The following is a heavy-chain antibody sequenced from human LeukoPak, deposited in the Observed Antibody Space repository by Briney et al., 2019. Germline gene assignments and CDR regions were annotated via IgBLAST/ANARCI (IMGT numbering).Heavy chain of an antibody. CDR2: IYYSGST. D-gene: IGHD3-10*01. V-gene: IGHV4-39*07. CDR3: ARATDMVRGVVGAFDL. J-gene: IGHJ3*01. CDR1: GGSISSSSYY. Sequence: SETLSLTCTVSGGSISSSSYYWGWIRQPPGEGLEWIGSIYYSGSTYYNPSLQSRVAISVDTSKTQFSLKLSSVTAADTAVYYCARATDMVRGVVGAFDLWGQGTMVTVSS.